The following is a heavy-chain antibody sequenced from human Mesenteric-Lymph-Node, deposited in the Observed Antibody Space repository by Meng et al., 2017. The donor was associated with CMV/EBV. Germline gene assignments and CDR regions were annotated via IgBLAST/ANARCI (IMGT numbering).Heavy chain of an antibody. Sequence: ASVKVSCKASGYTFTSYDINWVRQATGQGLEWMGWMNPNSGNTGYAQKFQGRVIMTRDTSISTAYMELSRLRSDDTAVYYCARDGVVAAGFDPWGQGTLVTVSS. CDR2: MNPNSGNT. D-gene: IGHD2-15*01. J-gene: IGHJ5*02. V-gene: IGHV1-8*01. CDR1: GYTFTSYD. CDR3: ARDGVVAAGFDP.